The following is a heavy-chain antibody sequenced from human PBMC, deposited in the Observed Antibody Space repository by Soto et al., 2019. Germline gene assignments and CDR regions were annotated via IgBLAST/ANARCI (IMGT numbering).Heavy chain of an antibody. CDR3: ARSTYYYDSSGYRYAFDI. V-gene: IGHV1-69*01. D-gene: IGHD3-22*01. J-gene: IGHJ3*02. CDR1: GGTFSSYA. Sequence: QVQLVQSGAEVKKPGSSVKVSCKASGGTFSSYAISWVRQAPGQGLEWMGGIIPIFGTANYAQKFQGRVTMTADESTSTAYMELSSLRSEDTTVYYCARSTYYYDSSGYRYAFDIWGLGTMVTDSS. CDR2: IIPIFGTA.